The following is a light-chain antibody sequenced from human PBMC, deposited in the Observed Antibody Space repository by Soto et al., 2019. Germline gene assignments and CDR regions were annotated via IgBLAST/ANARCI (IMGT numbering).Light chain of an antibody. J-gene: IGKJ1*01. V-gene: IGKV1-39*01. CDR3: QQSGDTPPWT. CDR1: QSIGNH. Sequence: DIQMTQSPSSLSASVGDRVTITCRASQSIGNHLNWYQHKPGKAPILLIYAASSLQSVVPSRFSGSGSGTDFTLTINSLQPEDFASFYCQQSGDTPPWTFGQGTKVEIK. CDR2: AAS.